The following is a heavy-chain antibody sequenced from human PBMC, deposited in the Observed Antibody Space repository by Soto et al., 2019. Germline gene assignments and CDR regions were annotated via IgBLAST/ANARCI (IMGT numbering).Heavy chain of an antibody. D-gene: IGHD2-15*01. CDR3: ARDLMVDTTHDAFDI. CDR1: GGSISSYY. CDR2: IYYSGST. J-gene: IGHJ3*02. Sequence: SETLSLTCTVSGGSISSYYWSWIRQPPGKGLEWIGYIYYSGSTNYNPSLKSRVTISVDTSKNQFSLKLSSVTAADTAVYYCARDLMVDTTHDAFDIWGQGTMVTVSS. V-gene: IGHV4-59*01.